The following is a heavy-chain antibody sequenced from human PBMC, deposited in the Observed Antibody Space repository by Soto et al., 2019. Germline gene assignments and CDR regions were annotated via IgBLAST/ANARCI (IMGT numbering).Heavy chain of an antibody. Sequence: QVQLVESGGGVVQPGRSLRLSCAASGFTFSSYGMHWVRQAPGKGLEWVAVIWYDGSNKYYADSVKGRFTISRDNSKNTLYLQMNSLRAEDTAVYYCARSYNYYGMDVWGQGTTVTVSS. J-gene: IGHJ6*02. CDR3: ARSYNYYGMDV. V-gene: IGHV3-33*01. CDR2: IWYDGSNK. CDR1: GFTFSSYG.